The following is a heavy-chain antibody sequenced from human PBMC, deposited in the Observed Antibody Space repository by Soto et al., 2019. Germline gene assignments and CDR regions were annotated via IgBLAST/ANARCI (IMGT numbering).Heavy chain of an antibody. CDR2: IKEDGGNT. V-gene: IGHV3-7*04. CDR3: SRESDGPGPD. J-gene: IGHJ4*02. CDR1: GLTLSRYW. Sequence: EVQLVEAGGGLVQPGGSLRLSCVASGLTLSRYWMCWGRQAPGKGLEWVAKIKEDGGNTYYVDSVNTRFTISRDNAKHSVYFQRNSLRVEDTAVYYCSRESDGPGPDWGQGTLVIVSS.